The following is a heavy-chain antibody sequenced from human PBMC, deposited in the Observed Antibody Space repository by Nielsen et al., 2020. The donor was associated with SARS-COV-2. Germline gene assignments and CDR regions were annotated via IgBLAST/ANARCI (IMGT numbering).Heavy chain of an antibody. D-gene: IGHD5-12*01. Sequence: GGSLRLSCAASGFTFSSYWMHWVRQAPGKGLEWVSGISWNSGNIGYADSVKGRFTISRDNAKNSLYLQMNSLRAEDTAVYYCARDDLVATIEYGMDVWGQGTTVTVSS. V-gene: IGHV3-9*01. CDR2: ISWNSGNI. J-gene: IGHJ6*02. CDR1: GFTFSSYW. CDR3: ARDDLVATIEYGMDV.